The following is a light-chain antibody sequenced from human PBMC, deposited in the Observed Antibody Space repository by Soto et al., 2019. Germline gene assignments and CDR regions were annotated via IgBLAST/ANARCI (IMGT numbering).Light chain of an antibody. Sequence: EIVMTQSPATLSVSPRERATLSCRASQSVSSNLAWYQQKPGPAPRLLIYGASTRATGIPARFSGGGSGTEFALTISSLQSEDFSVYYCQQYNNWPPGVTFGPGTKVDIK. J-gene: IGKJ3*01. V-gene: IGKV3-15*01. CDR3: QQYNNWPPGVT. CDR1: QSVSSN. CDR2: GAS.